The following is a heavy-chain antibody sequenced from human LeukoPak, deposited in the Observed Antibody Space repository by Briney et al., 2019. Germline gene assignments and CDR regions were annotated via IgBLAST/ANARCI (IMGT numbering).Heavy chain of an antibody. CDR1: GFTFSSNG. J-gene: IGHJ4*02. Sequence: GGSLRLSCVASGFTFSSNGMHWVRQAPGKGLEWVSSISTSSSYIYYADSVKGRFTISRDNAKNTLYLQLNSLRAEDTAIYYCARSQGPYDYWGQGTLVTVSS. CDR3: ARSQGPYDY. V-gene: IGHV3-21*01. CDR2: ISTSSSYI.